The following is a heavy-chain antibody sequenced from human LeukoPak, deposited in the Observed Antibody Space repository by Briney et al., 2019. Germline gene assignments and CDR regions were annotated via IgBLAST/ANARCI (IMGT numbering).Heavy chain of an antibody. D-gene: IGHD6-19*01. CDR1: GFTFSRYW. V-gene: IGHV3-7*01. CDR3: ARDHPMAVAGLIDY. CDR2: IKEDGGEE. Sequence: GGSLRLSCAASGFTFSRYWMTWVRQAPGKGLEWVANIKEDGGEEYYVDSVKGRFTISGDNAKNSLYLQMNSLRVEDTAVYYCARDHPMAVAGLIDYWGQGTLVTVST. J-gene: IGHJ4*02.